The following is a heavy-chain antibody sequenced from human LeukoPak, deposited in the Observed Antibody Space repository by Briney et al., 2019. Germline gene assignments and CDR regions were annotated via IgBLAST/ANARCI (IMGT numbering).Heavy chain of an antibody. D-gene: IGHD2-2*01. J-gene: IGHJ5*02. CDR3: ASLGYCSSTSCSPDWFDP. V-gene: IGHV3-7*01. Sequence: GGSLRLSCAASGFTFSSYWMSWVRQAPGKGLEWVANIKQDGSEEYYVDSVKVRFTISRDNAKNSLYLQMNNLRAEDTAVYYCASLGYCSSTSCSPDWFDPWGQGTLVTVSS. CDR1: GFTFSSYW. CDR2: IKQDGSEE.